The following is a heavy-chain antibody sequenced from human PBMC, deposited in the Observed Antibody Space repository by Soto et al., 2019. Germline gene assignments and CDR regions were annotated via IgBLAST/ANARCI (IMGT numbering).Heavy chain of an antibody. CDR2: ISAYNGNT. CDR3: ARGGRAYCGGDCSLDY. CDR1: GYTFTSYG. D-gene: IGHD2-21*02. Sequence: ASVKVSCKASGYTFTSYGISWVRQAPGQGLEWMGWISAYNGNTNYAQKLQGRVTMTTDTSTSTAYMELRSLRSGDTAVYYCARGGRAYCGGDCSLDYWGQGTLVTVSS. J-gene: IGHJ4*02. V-gene: IGHV1-18*01.